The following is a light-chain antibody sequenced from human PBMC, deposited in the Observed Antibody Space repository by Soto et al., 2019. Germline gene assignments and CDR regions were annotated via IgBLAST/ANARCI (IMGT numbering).Light chain of an antibody. Sequence: EIVLTQSPATLSLSPGERATLSCRASQSVSSYLAWYQQKPGQAPRLLIYDASNRATGIPARFSGSGSGTVFTLTISSLEPDDFAVYYCQQRSSWLFTFGQGTKLEIK. CDR3: QQRSSWLFT. J-gene: IGKJ2*01. CDR1: QSVSSY. V-gene: IGKV3-11*01. CDR2: DAS.